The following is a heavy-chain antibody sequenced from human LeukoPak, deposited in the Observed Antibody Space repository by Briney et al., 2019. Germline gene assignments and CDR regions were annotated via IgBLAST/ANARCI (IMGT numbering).Heavy chain of an antibody. V-gene: IGHV3-30*02. Sequence: GGSLRLSCAASGFTFSSHGVHWVRQAPGKGLEWVAFIGNDGSKEYYAESVKGRFTISRDNPKNMVYVQMNSLRAEDTALYYCAKDRRHSGYGIFDYWGQGTLVTVSS. D-gene: IGHD5-12*01. CDR2: IGNDGSKE. CDR3: AKDRRHSGYGIFDY. CDR1: GFTFSSHG. J-gene: IGHJ4*02.